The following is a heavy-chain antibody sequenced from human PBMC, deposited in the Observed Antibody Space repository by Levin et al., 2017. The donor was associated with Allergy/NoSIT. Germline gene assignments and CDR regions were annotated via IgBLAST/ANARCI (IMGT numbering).Heavy chain of an antibody. CDR3: ARLGRYYGSGSYYLDY. J-gene: IGHJ4*02. D-gene: IGHD3-10*01. V-gene: IGHV4-59*08. Sequence: PGGSLRLSCTVSGGSISSYYWSWIRQPPGKGLEWIGYIYYSGSTNYNPSLKSRVTISVDTSKNQFSLKLSSVTAADTAVYYCARLGRYYGSGSYYLDYWGQGTLVTVSS. CDR2: IYYSGST. CDR1: GGSISSYY.